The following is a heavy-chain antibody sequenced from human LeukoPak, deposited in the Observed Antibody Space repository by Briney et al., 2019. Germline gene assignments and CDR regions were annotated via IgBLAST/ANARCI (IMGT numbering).Heavy chain of an antibody. D-gene: IGHD6-13*01. V-gene: IGHV1-2*02. CDR1: GYTFTAYY. CDR2: INPNSGGT. Sequence: ASVTVSCKASGYTFTAYYLHWVRQAPGQGREWMGWINPNSGGTNYAQKFQRRVTMTSDTSISTAYIQLSSLRSDDTAEYYCARWYDSRWYYFDYWGQGTLVTVFS. CDR3: ARWYDSRWYYFDY. J-gene: IGHJ4*02.